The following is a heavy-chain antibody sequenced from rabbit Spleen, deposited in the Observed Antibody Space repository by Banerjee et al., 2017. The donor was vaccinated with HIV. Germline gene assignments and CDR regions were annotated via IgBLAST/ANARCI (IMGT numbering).Heavy chain of an antibody. CDR1: GVSFSSNSY. CDR3: ARGSATMTMVIIGFYLSL. J-gene: IGHJ4*01. Sequence: QSLEESGGDLVKPGASLTLTCTASGVSFSSNSYMCWVRQAPGKGLEWIACIDTGSSGFTYFATWAKGRFTCSKTSSTTVTLQMTRLTAADMATYFCARGSATMTMVIIGFYLSLWGPGTLVTVS. D-gene: IGHD2-1*01. V-gene: IGHV1S40*01. CDR2: IDTGSSGFT.